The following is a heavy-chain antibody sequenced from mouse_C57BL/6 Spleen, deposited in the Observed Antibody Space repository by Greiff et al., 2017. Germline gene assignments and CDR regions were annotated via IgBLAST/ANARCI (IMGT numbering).Heavy chain of an antibody. Sequence: EVQLVESGGGLVQPGGSMKLSCAASGFTFSDAWMDWVRQSPEKGLEWVAEISNKANNHATYYAESVKGRFTISRDDSKSSVYLQMNSLRAEDTGIYCGTPLYDYDGNFDVWGTGTTVTVSS. CDR1: GFTFSDAW. J-gene: IGHJ1*03. D-gene: IGHD2-4*01. CDR2: ISNKANNHAT. CDR3: TPLYDYDGNFDV. V-gene: IGHV6-6*01.